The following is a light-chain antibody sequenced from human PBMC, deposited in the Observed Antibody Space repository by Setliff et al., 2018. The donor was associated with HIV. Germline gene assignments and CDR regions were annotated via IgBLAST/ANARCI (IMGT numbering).Light chain of an antibody. CDR2: DVT. J-gene: IGLJ1*01. Sequence: SALTQPASVSGSPGQSITISCTGTSSDVGGYNYVSWYQQHPGKAPKLMIYDVTKRPSGVSYRFSGSKSGNTASLTISGLQSEDEADYYCSSYTSSSTDVFGTGTKVTVL. V-gene: IGLV2-14*01. CDR3: SSYTSSSTDV. CDR1: SSDVGGYNY.